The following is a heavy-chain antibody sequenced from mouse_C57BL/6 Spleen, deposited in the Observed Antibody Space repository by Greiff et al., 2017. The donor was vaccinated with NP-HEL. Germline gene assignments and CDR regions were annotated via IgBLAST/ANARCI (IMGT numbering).Heavy chain of an antibody. J-gene: IGHJ2*01. Sequence: QVQLKESGAELARPGASVKMSCKASGYTFTSYTMHWVKQRPGQGLEWIGYINPSSGYTKYNQKFKDKATLAADKSSSTAYMQLSSLTSEDSAVYYCARGATTVVFDYWGQGTTLTVSS. D-gene: IGHD1-1*01. CDR1: GYTFTSYT. V-gene: IGHV1-4*01. CDR3: ARGATTVVFDY. CDR2: INPSSGYT.